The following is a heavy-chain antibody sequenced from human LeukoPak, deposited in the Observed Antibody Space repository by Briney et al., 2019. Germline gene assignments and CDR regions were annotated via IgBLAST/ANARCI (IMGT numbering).Heavy chain of an antibody. V-gene: IGHV1-2*02. CDR2: INPNSGGT. CDR3: ARYAPGFGSGDYFDY. CDR1: GYTFTGYY. J-gene: IGHJ4*02. D-gene: IGHD2-15*01. Sequence: GASVKVSCKASGYTFTGYYMHWVRQAPGQGLEWMGWINPNSGGTKYAQKFQGRVTMTRDTSISTAYMELSRLRSDDTAVYYCARYAPGFGSGDYFDYWGQGTLVTVSS.